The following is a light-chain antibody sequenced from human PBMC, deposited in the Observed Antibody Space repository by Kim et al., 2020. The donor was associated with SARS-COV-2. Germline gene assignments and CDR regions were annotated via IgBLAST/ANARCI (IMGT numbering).Light chain of an antibody. CDR1: SLTNYF. J-gene: IGLJ1*01. V-gene: IGLV3-19*01. Sequence: SSELTQDPAVSMALGQTIRITCQGDSLTNYFASWYQQKPGQAPVLVIYGKNNRPSGIPDRFSGSISGTPASLTITGTQAEDEADYYCCSRDISGNHYFFGPGTKVTVL. CDR3: CSRDISGNHYF. CDR2: GKN.